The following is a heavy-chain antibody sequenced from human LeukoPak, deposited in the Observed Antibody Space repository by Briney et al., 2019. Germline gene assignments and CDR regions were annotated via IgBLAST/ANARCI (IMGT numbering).Heavy chain of an antibody. J-gene: IGHJ4*02. CDR1: GFTFSSSP. CDR3: AKARPTTTAFDY. CDR2: ISGSGGNT. Sequence: GGSLRLSCAASGFTFSSSPLSWVRQAPGKGLEWVSLISGSGGNTYYADSVKGRFTISRDNSKNTLYLQMSSLRAEDTAVYFCAKARPTTTAFDYWGQGALVTVSS. V-gene: IGHV3-23*01. D-gene: IGHD4-11*01.